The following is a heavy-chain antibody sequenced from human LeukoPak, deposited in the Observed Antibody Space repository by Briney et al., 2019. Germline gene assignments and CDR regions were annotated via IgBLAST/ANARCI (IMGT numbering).Heavy chain of an antibody. D-gene: IGHD1-26*01. CDR2: INHSGNT. CDR3: ALGFHDVWEL. V-gene: IGHV4-4*02. Sequence: PSETLSLTCAVSRGSIASTTWWSWVRQPPGKGLEWIGEINHSGNTYYSPSLKSRVTISVDTSDNQFSLTLTSVTAADTAVYYCALGFHDVWELWGQGTLVTVSS. CDR1: RGSIASTTW. J-gene: IGHJ1*01.